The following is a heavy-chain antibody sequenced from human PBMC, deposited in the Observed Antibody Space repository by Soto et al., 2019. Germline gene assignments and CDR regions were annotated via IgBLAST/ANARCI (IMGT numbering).Heavy chain of an antibody. Sequence: ASVKVSCNVSGYTRTELSMHWVRQAPGKGLEWMGGFDPEDGETIYAQKFQGRVTMTEDTSTDTAYMELSSLRSEDTAVYYCATTVEAYYDSSGYDAFDIWAQGTMVTVS. CDR3: ATTVEAYYDSSGYDAFDI. CDR1: GYTRTELS. J-gene: IGHJ3*02. V-gene: IGHV1-24*01. CDR2: FDPEDGET. D-gene: IGHD3-22*01.